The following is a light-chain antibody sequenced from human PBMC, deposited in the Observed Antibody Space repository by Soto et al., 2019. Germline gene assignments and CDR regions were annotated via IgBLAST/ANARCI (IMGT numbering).Light chain of an antibody. V-gene: IGLV4-60*03. CDR1: SGHSSYI. CDR3: ETWDSNTLRGV. CDR2: LEGSGSY. Sequence: QAVVTQSSSASASLGSSVKLTCTLSSGHSSYIIAWHQQQPGKAPRYLMKLEGSGSYNKGSGVPDRFSGSSSGADRYLTISNLQSEDEADYYCETWDSNTLRGVFGGGTKVTVL. J-gene: IGLJ3*02.